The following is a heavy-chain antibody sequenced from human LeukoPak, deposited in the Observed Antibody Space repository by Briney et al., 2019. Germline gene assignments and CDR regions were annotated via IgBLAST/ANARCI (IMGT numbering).Heavy chain of an antibody. V-gene: IGHV3-13*01. CDR2: IDTAGDT. Sequence: PGGSLRLSCAASGFTFSSYDMPWVRQATGKGLEWVSAIDTAGDTYYPGSVKGRFTISRENAKNSLYLQMNSLRAGDTAVYYCARGRYYYDSSGYYYFDYWGQGTLVTVSS. CDR1: GFTFSSYD. J-gene: IGHJ4*02. D-gene: IGHD3-22*01. CDR3: ARGRYYYDSSGYYYFDY.